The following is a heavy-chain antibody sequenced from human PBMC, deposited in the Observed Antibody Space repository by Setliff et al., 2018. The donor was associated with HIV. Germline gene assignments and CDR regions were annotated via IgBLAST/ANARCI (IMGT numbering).Heavy chain of an antibody. CDR1: GFSFSDYY. V-gene: IGHV3-11*04. CDR3: ARGGDTFDV. J-gene: IGHJ3*01. D-gene: IGHD3-16*01. Sequence: PGGSLRLSCAASGFSFSDYYMSWIRQAPGKGLEWVSNISSSGSSIYDADSVKGRFTIFRDNAKNSLHLQMNSLRAEDTAVYYCARGGDTFDVWGQGTMVTVSS. CDR2: ISSSGSSI.